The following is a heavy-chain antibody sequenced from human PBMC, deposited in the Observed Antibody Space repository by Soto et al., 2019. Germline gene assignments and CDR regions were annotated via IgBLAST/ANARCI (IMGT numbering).Heavy chain of an antibody. CDR2: IYYSGST. J-gene: IGHJ4*02. CDR3: ARSSSGNFNY. CDR1: GGSLSRSSYY. V-gene: IGHV4-39*01. Sequence: PSETLSLTCTVSGGSLSRSSYYCGWIRQTPGKGLEWIGTIYYSGSTHYNPSLKSRITVSVDTSKNQFSLKLSSVTAADTSVYYCARSSSGNFNYWGQGTLVTVSS. D-gene: IGHD3-10*01.